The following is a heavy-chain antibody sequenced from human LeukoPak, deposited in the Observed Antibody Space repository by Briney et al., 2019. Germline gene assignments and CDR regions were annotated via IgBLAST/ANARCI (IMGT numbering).Heavy chain of an antibody. V-gene: IGHV4-4*07. CDR3: ARDLISRGWREYYYYGMDV. D-gene: IGHD6-19*01. Sequence: PSETLSLTCTVSGGSISSYYWSWIRQPAGKGLEWIGRIYTSGSTNYNPSLKSRVTMSVDTSKNQFSLKLSSVTAADTAVYYCARDLISRGWREYYYYGMDVWGQGTTVTVSS. CDR1: GGSISSYY. CDR2: IYTSGST. J-gene: IGHJ6*02.